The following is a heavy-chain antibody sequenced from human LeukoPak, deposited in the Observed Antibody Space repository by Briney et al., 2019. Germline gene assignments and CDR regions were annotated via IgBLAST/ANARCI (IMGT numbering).Heavy chain of an antibody. Sequence: TGGSLRLSCTASGFTFGDYAMSWVRQAPGKGLEWVSAISGSGGSTYYADSVKGRFTISRDNSKNTLYLQMNSLRAEDTAVYYCAKDSVLLWFGELFPGGPYFDYWGQGTLVTVSS. V-gene: IGHV3-23*01. CDR3: AKDSVLLWFGELFPGGPYFDY. J-gene: IGHJ4*02. CDR1: GFTFGDYA. D-gene: IGHD3-10*01. CDR2: ISGSGGST.